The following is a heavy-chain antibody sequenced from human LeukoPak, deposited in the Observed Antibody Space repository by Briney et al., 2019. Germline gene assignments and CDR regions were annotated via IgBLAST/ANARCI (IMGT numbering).Heavy chain of an antibody. CDR2: ISGSGGST. J-gene: IGHJ4*02. Sequence: GGSLRLSCAASGFTFSSYAMSWVRQAPGKGLEWVSAISGSGGSTYYADSVKGRFTISRDNSKNTLYLQMNSLRAEDTAVYYCAKAGIVATRVIVYYFDYWGQGTLATVSS. D-gene: IGHD5-12*01. V-gene: IGHV3-23*01. CDR1: GFTFSSYA. CDR3: AKAGIVATRVIVYYFDY.